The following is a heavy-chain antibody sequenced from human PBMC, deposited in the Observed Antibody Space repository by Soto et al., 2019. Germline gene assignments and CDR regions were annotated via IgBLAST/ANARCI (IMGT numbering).Heavy chain of an antibody. CDR3: AKGGKVYYYDSSGYYYGAFDI. V-gene: IGHV3-23*01. J-gene: IGHJ3*02. D-gene: IGHD3-22*01. Sequence: EVQLLESGGGLVQPGGSLRLSCAASGFTFSSYAMSWVRQAPGKGLEWVSAISGSGGSTYYADSVKGRFTISRDNSKNTLYLQMNSLTAEDTAVYYCAKGGKVYYYDSSGYYYGAFDIWGQGTMVTVSS. CDR1: GFTFSSYA. CDR2: ISGSGGST.